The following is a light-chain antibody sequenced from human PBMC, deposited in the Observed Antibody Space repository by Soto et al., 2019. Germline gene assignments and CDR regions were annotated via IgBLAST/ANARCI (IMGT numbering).Light chain of an antibody. Sequence: ENVLTQSPATLSLSPGEGATLSCRASQSINTYLAWYQQKPGQAPRLLIYGASSRATGIPDRFSGSGSGTDFTLTISSLQSEDFAVYYCQQYNNWPITSGQGTRLEI. CDR2: GAS. CDR1: QSINTY. CDR3: QQYNNWPIT. J-gene: IGKJ5*01. V-gene: IGKV3D-15*01.